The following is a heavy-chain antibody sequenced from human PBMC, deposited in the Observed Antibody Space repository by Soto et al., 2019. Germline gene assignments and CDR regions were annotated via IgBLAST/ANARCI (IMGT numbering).Heavy chain of an antibody. CDR3: ARDLYSSSARYFDY. V-gene: IGHV3-21*01. Sequence: GGSLRLSCASSGFTFSSDSMNWVRLAPGKGLELVASFSSSSSSIYNEDPVKGQFTTSRDNDKNSLYLQMNSLRAEDTAVYYCARDLYSSSARYFDYWGHGTLVTV. CDR2: FSSSSSSI. J-gene: IGHJ4*01. CDR1: GFTFSSDS. D-gene: IGHD6-6*01.